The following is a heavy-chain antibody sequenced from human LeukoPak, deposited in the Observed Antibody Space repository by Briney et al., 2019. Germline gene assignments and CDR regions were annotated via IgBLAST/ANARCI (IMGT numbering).Heavy chain of an antibody. CDR3: ARVSLRGSRKKDIVVVPAAILAYDY. CDR2: INHSGST. Sequence: SETLSLTCAVYGGSFSGYHWSWIRQPPGKGLEWIGEINHSGSTNYNPSLKSRVTISVDTSKNQFPLKLSSVTAADTAVYYCARVSLRGSRKKDIVVVPAAILAYDYWGQGTLVTVSS. D-gene: IGHD2-2*02. CDR1: GGSFSGYH. V-gene: IGHV4-34*01. J-gene: IGHJ4*02.